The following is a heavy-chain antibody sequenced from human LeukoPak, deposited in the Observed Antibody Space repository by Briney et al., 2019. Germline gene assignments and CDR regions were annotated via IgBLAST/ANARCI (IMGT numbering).Heavy chain of an antibody. J-gene: IGHJ4*02. D-gene: IGHD1-1*01. Sequence: SETLSLTCTVSGGSISSYYWSWIRQPPGKGLEWIGYIYYSGSTNYNPSLKSRVTISVDTSKNQFSLKVTSVTAADTAVYLCARVSATTPFDYWGQGILVTVSS. CDR3: ARVSATTPFDY. V-gene: IGHV4-59*12. CDR2: IYYSGST. CDR1: GGSISSYY.